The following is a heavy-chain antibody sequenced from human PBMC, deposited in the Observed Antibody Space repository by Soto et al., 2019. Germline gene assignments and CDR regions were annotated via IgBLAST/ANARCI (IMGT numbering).Heavy chain of an antibody. Sequence: QVQLVQSGAEVKKPGASVKVSCKASGYTFTSYAMHWVRQAPGQRLEWMGWINAGNGNTKYSQKFQGRVTITRDTYASTAYMELRSLRSEDRAVYYCARDAADCSGGSCYSFGYYYYYYMDVWGKGTTVTVSS. D-gene: IGHD2-15*01. V-gene: IGHV1-3*01. CDR3: ARDAADCSGGSCYSFGYYYYYYMDV. CDR2: INAGNGNT. CDR1: GYTFTSYA. J-gene: IGHJ6*03.